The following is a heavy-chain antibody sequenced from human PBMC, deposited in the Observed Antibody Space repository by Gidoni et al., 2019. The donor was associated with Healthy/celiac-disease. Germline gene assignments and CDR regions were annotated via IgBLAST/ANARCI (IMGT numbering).Heavy chain of an antibody. CDR1: GFTFSDYY. Sequence: QVQLVESGGGLGKPGGSLRLSCAAAGFTFSDYYMSWIRQAPGKVREWVAYISSSSSYTNYADSGKGRFTISRDNAKNSLYLQMSSLRAEDTAVYYCAREMSGYSSLYYFDYWGQGTLVTVSS. CDR2: ISSSSSYT. J-gene: IGHJ4*02. CDR3: AREMSGYSSLYYFDY. D-gene: IGHD3-3*01. V-gene: IGHV3-11*05.